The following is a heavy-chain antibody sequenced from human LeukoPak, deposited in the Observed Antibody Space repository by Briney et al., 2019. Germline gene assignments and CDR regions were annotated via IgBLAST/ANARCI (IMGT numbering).Heavy chain of an antibody. J-gene: IGHJ6*04. CDR1: GYTFTNYG. CDR3: ARTDYDILTGARMDV. D-gene: IGHD3-9*01. CDR2: ISAYNANT. V-gene: IGHV1-18*04. Sequence: ASVKVSCKASGYTFTNYGITWVRQAPGQGLEWMGWISAYNANTDYAQKFQGRVTMTTDTSTSTVYMELRSLRSDDTAIYYCARTDYDILTGARMDVWGKGTTVTVSS.